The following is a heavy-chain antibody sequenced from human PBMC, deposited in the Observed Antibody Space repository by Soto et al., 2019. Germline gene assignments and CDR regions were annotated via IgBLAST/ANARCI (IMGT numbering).Heavy chain of an antibody. CDR2: IWYDGGYK. CDR3: ARDQSGYNHLGDD. Sequence: QVQLVESGGGMVQPGRSLRLSCAASGFTFNNYGMHWVRQAPGKGLEWVAVIWYDGGYKYADSVKGRFTISRDNSKNTLYLQMNSLRVEDTAVYYCARDQSGYNHLGDDWGQGTLVTVSS. V-gene: IGHV3-33*01. CDR1: GFTFNNYG. J-gene: IGHJ4*02. D-gene: IGHD5-12*01.